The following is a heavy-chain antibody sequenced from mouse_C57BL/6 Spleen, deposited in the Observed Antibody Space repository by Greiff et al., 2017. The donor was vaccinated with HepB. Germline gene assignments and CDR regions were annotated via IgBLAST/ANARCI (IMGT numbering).Heavy chain of an antibody. CDR1: GFTFSSYG. V-gene: IGHV5-6*02. CDR2: ISSGGSYT. J-gene: IGHJ2*01. Sequence: DVKLVESGGDLVKPGGSLKLSCAASGFTFSSYGMSWVRQTPDKRLEWVATISSGGSYTYYPDSVKGRFTISRDNAKNTLYLQMSSLKSEDTAMYYCARDGDGYYKNYFDYWGQGTTLTVSS. D-gene: IGHD2-3*01. CDR3: ARDGDGYYKNYFDY.